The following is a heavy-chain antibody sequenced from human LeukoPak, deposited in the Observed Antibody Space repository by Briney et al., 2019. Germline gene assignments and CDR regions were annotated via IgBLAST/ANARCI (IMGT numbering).Heavy chain of an antibody. Sequence: QPGGSLRLSCAASGFSFSDYWMSWVRQAPGRGLEWVGNINQDGSQNSSVDSVKGRFTISRDNAKNSLYLQMNSLGAEDTALYYCAREVTASSFGILGQGTMVTVSS. CDR3: AREVTASSFGI. D-gene: IGHD2-21*02. CDR2: INQDGSQN. J-gene: IGHJ3*02. CDR1: GFSFSDYW. V-gene: IGHV3-7*01.